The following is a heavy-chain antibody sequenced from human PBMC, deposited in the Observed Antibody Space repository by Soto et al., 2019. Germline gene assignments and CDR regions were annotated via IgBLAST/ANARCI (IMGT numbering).Heavy chain of an antibody. CDR2: IYYSGST. CDR1: GGSISSGGYY. D-gene: IGHD2-15*01. Sequence: SETLSLTCTVSGGSISSGGYYWSWIRQHPGKGLEWIGYIYYSGSTYYNPSLKSRVTISVDTSKNQFSLKLSSVTAADTAVYYCARIPDCSGGSCYLPYYFDYWGQGTLVTVSS. CDR3: ARIPDCSGGSCYLPYYFDY. V-gene: IGHV4-31*03. J-gene: IGHJ4*02.